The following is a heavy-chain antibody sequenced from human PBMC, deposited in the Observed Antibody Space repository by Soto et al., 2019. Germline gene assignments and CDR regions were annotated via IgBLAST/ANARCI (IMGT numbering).Heavy chain of an antibody. V-gene: IGHV3-30*04. CDR2: ISYDGSNK. D-gene: IGHD2-2*01. CDR1: GFTFSSYA. Sequence: GVSLRISCAASGFTFSSYAVHWVRQAPGKGLEWVAVISYDGSNKYYADSVKGRFTISRDNPKNTLYLQMNSLRAEDTAVYYCARGPSSLTRFDYWGQGTLVTVSS. CDR3: ARGPSSLTRFDY. J-gene: IGHJ4*02.